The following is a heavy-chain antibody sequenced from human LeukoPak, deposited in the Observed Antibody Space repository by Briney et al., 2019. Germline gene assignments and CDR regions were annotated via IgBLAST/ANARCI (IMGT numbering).Heavy chain of an antibody. J-gene: IGHJ4*02. Sequence: SETLSLTCTVSGASISSGSYYWGWLRQPPGKGLEWIASMYYSGTTFYSPSLKSRVTISVDTSKNQLSLKLGSVTAADTAVYYCARHPPRDGSAFDYWGQGTLVTVSS. CDR3: ARHPPRDGSAFDY. CDR1: GASISSGSYY. CDR2: MYYSGTT. V-gene: IGHV4-39*01.